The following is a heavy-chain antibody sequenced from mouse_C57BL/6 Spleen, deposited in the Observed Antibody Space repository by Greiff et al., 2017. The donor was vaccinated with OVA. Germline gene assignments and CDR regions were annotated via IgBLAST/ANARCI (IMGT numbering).Heavy chain of an antibody. D-gene: IGHD1-1*01. CDR1: GYTFTSYW. J-gene: IGHJ1*03. CDR3: ARSHYYGSSYGYFDV. Sequence: QVQLQQPGAELVKPGASVKLSCKASGYTFTSYWMHWVKQRPGQGLEWIGMIHPNSGSTNYNEKFKSKATLTVDKSSSTAYMQLSSLTSEDSAVYYGARSHYYGSSYGYFDVWGTGTTVTVSS. V-gene: IGHV1-64*01. CDR2: IHPNSGST.